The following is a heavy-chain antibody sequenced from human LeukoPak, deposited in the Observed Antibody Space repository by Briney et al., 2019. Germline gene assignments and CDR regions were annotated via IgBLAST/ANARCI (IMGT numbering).Heavy chain of an antibody. J-gene: IGHJ6*03. CDR1: GGSFSGYY. V-gene: IGHV4-34*01. CDR2: INHSGST. Sequence: SETLSLTCAVCGGSFSGYYWSWIRQPPGKGLEWIGEINHSGSTNYNPSLKSRVTISVDTSKNQFSLKLSSVTAADTAVYYCARGPTHYYGSGSYYNRAPYYYMDVWGKGTTVTVSS. D-gene: IGHD3-10*01. CDR3: ARGPTHYYGSGSYYNRAPYYYMDV.